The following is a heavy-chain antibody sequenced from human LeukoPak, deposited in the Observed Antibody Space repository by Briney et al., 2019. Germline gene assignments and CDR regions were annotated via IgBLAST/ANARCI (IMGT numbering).Heavy chain of an antibody. CDR3: TRRGYSGYDYYYYMDV. D-gene: IGHD5-12*01. J-gene: IGHJ6*03. V-gene: IGHV3-23*01. CDR1: GFTFSSYA. CDR2: IRGSGGST. Sequence: PGGSLRLSCAASGFTFSSYAMSWVRQAPGKGLEWVSGIRGSGGSTYYADSVKGRFTISRDNSKNTLYLQMNSLRAEDTAVYYCTRRGYSGYDYYYYMDVWGKGTTVTISS.